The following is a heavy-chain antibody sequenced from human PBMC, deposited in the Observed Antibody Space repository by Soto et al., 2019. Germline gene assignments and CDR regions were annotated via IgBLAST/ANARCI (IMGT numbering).Heavy chain of an antibody. Sequence: GGSLRLSCAVSGFTVSSNYMNWVRQAPGKGLEWVSIIYSGGSAFYADSVKGRFTISRDNSKNTLYLQMNSLRAEDTAVYYCAGGAPVSPGTFAYWGQGTLVTVSS. CDR1: GFTVSSNY. D-gene: IGHD3-22*01. J-gene: IGHJ4*02. V-gene: IGHV3-53*01. CDR2: IYSGGSA. CDR3: AGGAPVSPGTFAY.